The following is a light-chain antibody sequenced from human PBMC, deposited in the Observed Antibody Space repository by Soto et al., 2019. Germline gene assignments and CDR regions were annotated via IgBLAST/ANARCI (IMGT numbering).Light chain of an antibody. CDR1: SSNIGSNY. CDR3: AAWDDSLSAHV. V-gene: IGLV1-47*01. Sequence: QSVLTQPPSASGTPGQRVTISCSGSSSNIGSNYVYWYQQLPGTAPKLLIYRNNQRPSGVPDRFSGSKSGTSASLAISGLRSEDEDDYYCAAWDDSLSAHVFGTGTKLPVL. CDR2: RNN. J-gene: IGLJ1*01.